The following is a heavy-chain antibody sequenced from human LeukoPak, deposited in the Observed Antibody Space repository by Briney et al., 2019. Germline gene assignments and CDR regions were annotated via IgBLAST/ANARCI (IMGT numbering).Heavy chain of an antibody. Sequence: SQTLSLTCTVSGGSISSGDYHWSWIRQPPGTGLEWIGYIYYSGSTYYNPSLKSRVTISVDTSKNQFSLKLSSVTAADTAVYYCARDGFLEWLSPPYYGMDVWGQGTTVTVSS. D-gene: IGHD3-3*01. CDR3: ARDGFLEWLSPPYYGMDV. V-gene: IGHV4-30-4*01. CDR1: GGSISSGDYH. CDR2: IYYSGST. J-gene: IGHJ6*02.